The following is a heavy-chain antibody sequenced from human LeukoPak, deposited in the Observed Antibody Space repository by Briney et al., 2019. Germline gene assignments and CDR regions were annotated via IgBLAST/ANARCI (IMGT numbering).Heavy chain of an antibody. V-gene: IGHV1-2*02. CDR1: GYTFTGYY. D-gene: IGHD4-17*01. Sequence: GASVKVSCKASGYTFTGYYMHWVRQAPGQGLEWMGWINPNSGGTNYAQKFQGRVTMTRGTSIRTAYMELSRLRSDDTAVYYCARCGSKYGDYDYYYYYGMDVWGQGTTVTVSS. CDR3: ARCGSKYGDYDYYYYYGMDV. J-gene: IGHJ6*02. CDR2: INPNSGGT.